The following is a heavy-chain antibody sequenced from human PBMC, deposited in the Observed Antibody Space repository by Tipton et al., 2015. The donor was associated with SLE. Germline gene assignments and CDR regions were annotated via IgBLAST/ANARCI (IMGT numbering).Heavy chain of an antibody. V-gene: IGHV4-31*11. D-gene: IGHD7-27*01. Sequence: TLSLTCAVSGYSISSGDYWSWIRQHPGKGLEWIGYISHSGTTYYNPSLKSRVTFSIDTSKNQFSLKLTSLTAADTAVYYCARDAGDGNWFDPWGQGTLVTVSS. CDR3: ARDAGDGNWFDP. J-gene: IGHJ5*02. CDR1: GYSISSGDY. CDR2: ISHSGTT.